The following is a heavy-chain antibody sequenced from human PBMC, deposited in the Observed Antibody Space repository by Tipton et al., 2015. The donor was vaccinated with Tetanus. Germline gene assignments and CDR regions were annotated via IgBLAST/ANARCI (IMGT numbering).Heavy chain of an antibody. CDR1: GGSLSSRY. CDR2: IYISGST. V-gene: IGHV4-4*07. Sequence: TLYLTCNVSGGSLSSRYWSWIRQTAGKRLEWIGRIYISGSTDYNPSLKTRVSMSVGTSKNQFSLKLSSVTASDTAVYYCARDLSGFLFDAFDLWGQGIMVTVSS. J-gene: IGHJ3*01. D-gene: IGHD3-22*01. CDR3: ARDLSGFLFDAFDL.